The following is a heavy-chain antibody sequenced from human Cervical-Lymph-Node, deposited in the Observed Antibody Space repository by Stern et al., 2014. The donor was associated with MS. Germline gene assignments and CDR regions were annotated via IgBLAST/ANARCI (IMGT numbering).Heavy chain of an antibody. CDR3: ARLPDSGGWYGIWYFDL. CDR2: IYLGDSET. J-gene: IGHJ2*01. CDR1: GYSFTRDW. V-gene: IGHV5-51*03. Sequence: EVQLVESGAEVKKPGESLKISCKGSGYSFTRDWIGWVRQTPGKGLEWMGIIYLGDSETRYSPSFQGQVTSGGGKSISTAYLQWSSLKASDTAMYYCARLPDSGGWYGIWYFDLWGRGTLVTVSS. D-gene: IGHD6-19*01.